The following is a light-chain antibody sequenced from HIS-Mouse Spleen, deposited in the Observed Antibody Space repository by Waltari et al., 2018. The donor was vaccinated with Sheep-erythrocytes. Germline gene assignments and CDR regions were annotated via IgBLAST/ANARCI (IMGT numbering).Light chain of an antibody. Sequence: IVMTPSPLSLPVTPGEPASISCRSSQSLLHSNGYNYLDWYLQKPGQSPQLLIYLGSNRASGVPDRFSGSGSGTDCTLKISRVEAEDVGVYYCMQALQTPVTFGPGTKVDIK. CDR2: LGS. CDR3: MQALQTPVT. J-gene: IGKJ3*01. V-gene: IGKV2-28*01. CDR1: QSLLHSNGYNY.